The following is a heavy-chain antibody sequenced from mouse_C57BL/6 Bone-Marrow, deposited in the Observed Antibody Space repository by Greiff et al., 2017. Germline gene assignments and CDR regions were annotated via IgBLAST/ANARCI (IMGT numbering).Heavy chain of an antibody. J-gene: IGHJ3*01. CDR2: IYPRSGNT. CDR3: AYDYDFAY. D-gene: IGHD2-4*01. Sequence: QVQLKESGAELARPGASVKLSCKASGYTFTSYGISWVKQRTGQGLEWIGEIYPRSGNTYYNEKFKGKATLTADKSSSTAYMELRSLTSEDTAVYFCAYDYDFAYCGQGTLVTVSA. V-gene: IGHV1-81*01. CDR1: GYTFTSYG.